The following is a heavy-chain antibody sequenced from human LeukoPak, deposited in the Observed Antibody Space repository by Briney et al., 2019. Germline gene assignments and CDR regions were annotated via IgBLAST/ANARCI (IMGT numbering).Heavy chain of an antibody. CDR3: ARIGGSGSYYNVEWFDP. V-gene: IGHV4-59*11. CDR1: GGSISSHY. CDR2: IYYSGST. Sequence: SETLSLTCTVSGGSISSHYWSWIRQPPGKGLEWIGYIYYSGSTNYNPSLKSRVTTSVDTSKNQSSLKLSSVTAADTAVYYCARIGGSGSYYNVEWFDPWGQGTLVTVSS. J-gene: IGHJ5*02. D-gene: IGHD3-10*01.